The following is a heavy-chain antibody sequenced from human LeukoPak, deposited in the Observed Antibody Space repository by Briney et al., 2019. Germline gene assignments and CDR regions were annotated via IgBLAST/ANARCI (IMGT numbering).Heavy chain of an antibody. CDR2: IYYSGST. J-gene: IGHJ4*02. CDR1: GYSISSSSYY. Sequence: SETLSLTCSVSGYSISSSSYYWGWIRQPPGKGLEWIGSIYYSGSTYYNPSLKSRVTISVDTSKNQFSLKLSSVTAADTAVYYCAREDDYVWGSYRFPPCYFDYWGQGTLVTVSS. V-gene: IGHV4-39*07. D-gene: IGHD3-16*02. CDR3: AREDDYVWGSYRFPPCYFDY.